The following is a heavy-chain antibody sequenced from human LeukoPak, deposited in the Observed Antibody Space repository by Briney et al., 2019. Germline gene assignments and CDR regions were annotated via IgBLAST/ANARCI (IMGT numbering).Heavy chain of an antibody. CDR3: AREDYDFWSGYYALCY. CDR1: GFTFSSYA. D-gene: IGHD3-3*01. V-gene: IGHV3-30*01. Sequence: GGSLTLSCAASGFTFSSYAMHWVRPAPGKGLEWVAVISYDGSNKCYADAVQGRFTLSRDNSKNTRYLQRNSLRAEGTAVYYCAREDYDFWSGYYALCYWGQGTLVTVSS. CDR2: ISYDGSNK. J-gene: IGHJ4*02.